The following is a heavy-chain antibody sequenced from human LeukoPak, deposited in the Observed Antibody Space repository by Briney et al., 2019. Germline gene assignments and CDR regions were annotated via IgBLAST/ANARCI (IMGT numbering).Heavy chain of an antibody. V-gene: IGHV4-34*01. CDR2: INHSGST. CDR3: ARARTTRYMDV. CDR1: GGSFSGYY. Sequence: SETLSLTCAVYGGSFSGYYWSWLRQPPGKGLEWIGEINHSGSTNYNPSLKSRVTISVDTSKNQFSLKLSSVTAADTAVYYCARARTTRYMDVWGKGTTVTVSS. D-gene: IGHD4-11*01. J-gene: IGHJ6*03.